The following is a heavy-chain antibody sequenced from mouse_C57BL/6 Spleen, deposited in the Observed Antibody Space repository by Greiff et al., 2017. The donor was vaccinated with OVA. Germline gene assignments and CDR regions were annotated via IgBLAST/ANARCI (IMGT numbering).Heavy chain of an antibody. CDR1: GYAFSSSW. J-gene: IGHJ2*01. CDR2: IYPGDGDT. Sequence: VQLQQSGPELVKPGASVKISCKASGYAFSSSWMNWVKQRPGKGLEWIGRIYPGDGDTNYNGKFKGKATLTADKSSSTAYMQLSSLTSEDSAVYFCAGWGLTGSYFDYWGQGTTLTVSS. V-gene: IGHV1-82*01. D-gene: IGHD4-1*01. CDR3: AGWGLTGSYFDY.